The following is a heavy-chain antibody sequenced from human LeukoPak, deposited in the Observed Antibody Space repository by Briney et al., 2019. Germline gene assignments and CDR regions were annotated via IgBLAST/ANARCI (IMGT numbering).Heavy chain of an antibody. CDR3: AKALSSSWYGGFDP. D-gene: IGHD6-13*01. CDR2: ISGSGGST. V-gene: IGHV3-23*01. J-gene: IGHJ5*02. Sequence: GGSLRLSCAASGFTFGSFAVSWVRQAPGKGLEWVSGISGSGGSTYYADSVKGRFTISRDNSKTTLYLLMNSLRAEDTAVYYCAKALSSSWYGGFDPWGQGSLVTVSS. CDR1: GFTFGSFA.